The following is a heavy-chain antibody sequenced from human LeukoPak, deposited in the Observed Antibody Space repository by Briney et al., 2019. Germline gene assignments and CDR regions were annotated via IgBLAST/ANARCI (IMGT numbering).Heavy chain of an antibody. D-gene: IGHD2-2*01. Sequence: LPGGSLRLSCAASGFTFSSYAMSWVRQAPGKGLEWVSAISGSGGSTYYADSVKGRFTISRDNSKNTLYLQMNSLRAEDTAVYYCARGRGYCSSTSCYAFDYWGQGTLVTASS. CDR2: ISGSGGST. CDR1: GFTFSSYA. J-gene: IGHJ4*02. V-gene: IGHV3-23*01. CDR3: ARGRGYCSSTSCYAFDY.